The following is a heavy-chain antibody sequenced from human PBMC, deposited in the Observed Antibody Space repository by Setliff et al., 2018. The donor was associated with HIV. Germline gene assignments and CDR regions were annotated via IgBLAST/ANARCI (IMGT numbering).Heavy chain of an antibody. J-gene: IGHJ4*01. Sequence: ASVKVSCKTSGYTFTTYSMHWVRQAPGRSPEWMGWINVGKGDTKYSQELQGRITITRDTSANTAYMELTSLRSDDTAVYFCARGALLAVFDFDYWGHGTLVTVSS. CDR1: GYTFTTYS. CDR3: ARGALLAVFDFDY. V-gene: IGHV1-3*01. CDR2: INVGKGDT. D-gene: IGHD3-10*01.